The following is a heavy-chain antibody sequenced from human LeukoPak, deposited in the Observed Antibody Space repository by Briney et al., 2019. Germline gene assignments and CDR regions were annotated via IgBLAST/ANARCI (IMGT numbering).Heavy chain of an antibody. V-gene: IGHV4-59*01. Sequence: PSETLSLTCTVSGGSISSYYWSWIRQPPGKGLEWIGYIYYSGSTNYNPSLKSRVTISVDTSKNQFSLKLTSVTAADTAVYYCASRIAVADYWYFDLWGRGTLVTVSP. J-gene: IGHJ2*01. D-gene: IGHD6-13*01. CDR2: IYYSGST. CDR1: GGSISSYY. CDR3: ASRIAVADYWYFDL.